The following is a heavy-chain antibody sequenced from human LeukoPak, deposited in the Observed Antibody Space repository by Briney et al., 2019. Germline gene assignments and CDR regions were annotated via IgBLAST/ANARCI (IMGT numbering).Heavy chain of an antibody. CDR2: IGASGRTI. CDR1: GFIFSNYE. V-gene: IGHV3-48*03. J-gene: IGHJ3*02. CDR3: AREGEVAVFDAFDI. Sequence: GGSLRLSCLASGFIFSNYEMNWVRQAPGKGLEWISYIGASGRTIYYADSVKGRFTISRDNAKNSLYLQMNSLRAEDTAVYYCAREGEVAVFDAFDIWGQGTMVTVSS. D-gene: IGHD6-19*01.